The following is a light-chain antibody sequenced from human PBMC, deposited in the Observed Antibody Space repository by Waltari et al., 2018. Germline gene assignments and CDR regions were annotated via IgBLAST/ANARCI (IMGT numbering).Light chain of an antibody. J-gene: IGLJ3*02. CDR3: QTGGHGTWV. V-gene: IGLV4-69*01. CDR1: SGHSSTV. Sequence: QLVLTQSPSASASLGASVKLTCTLSSGHSSTVIAWLQQQPEKGPRYLMKVNSDGSHSKGDKIPDRFSGSSSGTEHYLTISSLQSEDEADYYCQTGGHGTWVFGGGTKLTVL. CDR2: VNSDGSH.